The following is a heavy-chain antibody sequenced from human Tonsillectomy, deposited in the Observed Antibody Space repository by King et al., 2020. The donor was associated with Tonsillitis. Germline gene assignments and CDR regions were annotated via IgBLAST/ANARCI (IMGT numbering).Heavy chain of an antibody. CDR1: GGSSSPYY. J-gene: IGHJ3*02. CDR3: AIREGWLQLWAFDM. Sequence: VQLQQWGAGLLKPSETLSLPCGVYGGSSSPYYLSWIRQPPGKGLEWIGEIDHSGTTKYKPSLKSRVTISGDTSKKQFSLKLNSVTAADTALYYFAIREGWLQLWAFDMWGQGTMVTVSA. V-gene: IGHV4-34*01. D-gene: IGHD5-24*01. CDR2: IDHSGTT.